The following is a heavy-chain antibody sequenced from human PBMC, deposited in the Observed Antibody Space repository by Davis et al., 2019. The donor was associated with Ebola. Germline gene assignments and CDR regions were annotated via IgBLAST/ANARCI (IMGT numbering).Heavy chain of an antibody. Sequence: GESLKISCAASGFIFSSFCMTWVRQAPGKGLEWVANIKEDGSVQYYVDAVKGRFTASRDNAKTSLYLQMNSLRAEDTAVYYCAKTVGWLQQTGEEYFQNWGQGTLVTVSS. V-gene: IGHV3-7*03. D-gene: IGHD5-24*01. CDR1: GFIFSSFC. CDR3: AKTVGWLQQTGEEYFQN. CDR2: IKEDGSVQ. J-gene: IGHJ1*01.